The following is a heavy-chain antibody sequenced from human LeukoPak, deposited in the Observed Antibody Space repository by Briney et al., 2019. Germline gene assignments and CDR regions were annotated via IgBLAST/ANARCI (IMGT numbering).Heavy chain of an antibody. CDR2: IYYSGST. CDR3: ARGQDWYSGSYYYFDY. CDR1: GGSISSHY. J-gene: IGHJ4*02. D-gene: IGHD1-26*01. V-gene: IGHV4-59*11. Sequence: SETLSLTCTVSGGSISSHYWSWIRRPPGKGLEWIGYIYYSGSTNYNPSLKSRVTISVDTSKNQFSLKLSSVTAADTAVYYCARGQDWYSGSYYYFDYWGQGTLVTVSS.